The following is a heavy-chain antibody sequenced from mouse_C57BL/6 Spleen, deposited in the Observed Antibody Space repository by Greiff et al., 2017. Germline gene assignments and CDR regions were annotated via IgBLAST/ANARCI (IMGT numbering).Heavy chain of an antibody. CDR3: ARSLSFSYYFDY. J-gene: IGHJ2*01. V-gene: IGHV7-3*01. Sequence: EVQGVESGGGLVQPGGSLSLSCAASGFTFTDYYMSWVRQPPGKALEWLGFIRNKANGYTTEYSAPVKGRFTISRDNSQSILYLQMNALRAEDSATYYCARSLSFSYYFDYWGQGTTLTVSS. CDR1: GFTFTDYY. D-gene: IGHD6-1*01. CDR2: IRNKANGYTT.